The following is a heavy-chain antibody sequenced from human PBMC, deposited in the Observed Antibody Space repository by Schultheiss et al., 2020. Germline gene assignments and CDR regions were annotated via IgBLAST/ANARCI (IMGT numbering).Heavy chain of an antibody. V-gene: IGHV3-9*01. CDR2: IRWNSVII. D-gene: IGHD4-23*01. CDR1: GFKFDDYV. J-gene: IGHJ3*02. Sequence: SLKISCAVSGFKFDDYVMHWVRQAPGKGLEWVSGIRWNSVIIGYADSVKGRFTISRDNAKNSLYLQMSSLRADDTALYYCAKDSGTSRWGAFDMWGQGTMVTVSS. CDR3: AKDSGTSRWGAFDM.